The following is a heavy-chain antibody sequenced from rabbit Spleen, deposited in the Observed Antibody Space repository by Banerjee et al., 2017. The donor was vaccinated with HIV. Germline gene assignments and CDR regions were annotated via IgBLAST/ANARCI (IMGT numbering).Heavy chain of an antibody. Sequence: QEQLVESGGGLVQPGGSLKLSCKASGFDLSNYGVSWVRQAPGKGLEWIGCIYTGGSGGIYYASWARGRLTISKTSSTTVTLQMTSLTAADTATYFCARELLYAGYAAFGYAALHYFDLWGQGTLVTVS. V-gene: IGHV1S45*01. CDR2: IYTGGSGGI. CDR3: ARELLYAGYAAFGYAALHYFDL. CDR1: GFDLSNYG. J-gene: IGHJ4*01. D-gene: IGHD6-1*01.